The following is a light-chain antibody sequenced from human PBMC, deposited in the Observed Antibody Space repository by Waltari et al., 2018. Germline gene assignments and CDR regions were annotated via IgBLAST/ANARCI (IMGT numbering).Light chain of an antibody. Sequence: PVLTQPPPAPGTPGQTVTIPCSGSSSNAGPTSVYWYQQRPGTAPQLLIYRYDQRPSGVPARFFGSKSGTSASLVITGLRPEDEADYYCAAWDDSLYVVFGGGTRLTV. CDR1: SSNAGPTS. CDR2: RYD. V-gene: IGLV1-47*01. J-gene: IGLJ2*01. CDR3: AAWDDSLYVV.